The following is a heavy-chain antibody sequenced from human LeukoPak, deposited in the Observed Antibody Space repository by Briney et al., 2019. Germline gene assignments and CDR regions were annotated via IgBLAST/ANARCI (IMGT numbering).Heavy chain of an antibody. V-gene: IGHV4-59*01. D-gene: IGHD3-22*01. J-gene: IGHJ4*02. CDR2: IYYSGST. CDR3: ASFAGENSSGTLFDY. CDR1: GGSISSYY. Sequence: SETLSLTCTVSGGSISSYYWSWIRQPPGKGLEWIGYIYYSGSTNYNPSLKSRVTISVDTSKNQFSLKLSSVTAADTAVYYCASFAGENSSGTLFDYWGQGTLVTVSS.